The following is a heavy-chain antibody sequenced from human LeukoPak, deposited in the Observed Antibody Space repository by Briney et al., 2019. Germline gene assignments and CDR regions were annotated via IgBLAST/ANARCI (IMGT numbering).Heavy chain of an antibody. CDR3: AKVHLDSSGYYLYYFDY. CDR1: GFTFSNYA. CDR2: ISAGGGST. J-gene: IGHJ4*02. D-gene: IGHD3-22*01. V-gene: IGHV3-23*01. Sequence: PGGSLRLSCAASGFTFSNYAMSWVRQAPGKGLEWVSLISAGGGSTFYADSAKGRFTISRDNSRNTLYLQMNSLRAEDTAVYYCAKVHLDSSGYYLYYFDYWGQGTLVTVSS.